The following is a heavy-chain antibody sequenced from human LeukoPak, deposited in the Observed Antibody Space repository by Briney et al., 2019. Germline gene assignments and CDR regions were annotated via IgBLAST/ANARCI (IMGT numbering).Heavy chain of an antibody. CDR1: GGTFSSYA. CDR2: IIPILGIA. CDR3: ARLYGEGWYFDY. V-gene: IGHV1-69*04. D-gene: IGHD4-17*01. Sequence: SVKVSCKASGGTFSSYAISWVRQAPGQGLEWMGRIIPILGIANYAQKFQGRVTITADKSTSTAYMELSSLRSEDTAVYYCARLYGEGWYFDYWGQGTLVTVSS. J-gene: IGHJ4*02.